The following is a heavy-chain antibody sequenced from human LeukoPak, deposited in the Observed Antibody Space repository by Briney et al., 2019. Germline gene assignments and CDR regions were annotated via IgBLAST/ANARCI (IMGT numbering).Heavy chain of an antibody. CDR2: ISAVDTTT. J-gene: IGHJ4*02. V-gene: IGHV3-23*01. CDR1: GFTFSSFV. Sequence: GGSLRLSCAASGFTFSSFVMSWARQAPGKGLEWVSAISAVDTTTYYADSLRGRFTISRDNSTNTLYLLMNSLRVEDTAVYYCAKTRGLLELDYWGQGTLVTVSS. CDR3: AKTRGLLELDY. D-gene: IGHD4-17*01.